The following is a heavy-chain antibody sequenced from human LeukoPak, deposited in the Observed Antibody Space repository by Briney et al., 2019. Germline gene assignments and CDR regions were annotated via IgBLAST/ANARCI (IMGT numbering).Heavy chain of an antibody. Sequence: GESLKISCKGSGYSFTGYWIGWVRQMPGKGLEWMGIIYPGDSDTRYSPSFQGQVTISADKSISTAYLQWSSLKASDTAMYYCARILIAYYYDSSGYFDAFDIWGQGTMVTVSS. CDR2: IYPGDSDT. J-gene: IGHJ3*02. V-gene: IGHV5-51*01. CDR1: GYSFTGYW. D-gene: IGHD3-22*01. CDR3: ARILIAYYYDSSGYFDAFDI.